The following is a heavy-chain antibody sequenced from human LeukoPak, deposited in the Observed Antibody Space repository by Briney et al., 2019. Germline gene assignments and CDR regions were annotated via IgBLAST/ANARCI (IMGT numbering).Heavy chain of an antibody. J-gene: IGHJ4*02. D-gene: IGHD2-2*02. CDR1: GFSLSTSGIR. CDR2: IDWYDDK. CDR3: ARTRYCSSTSCNIFDY. Sequence: AGPPLVKPTQTLTLTCTFSGFSLSTSGIRLSWIRQPPGKALEWLARIDWYDDKFYSTSLKTRLTISKDTSKNQVVLTMTNMDPVDTATYYCARTRYCSSTSCNIFDYWGQGTLVTVSS. V-gene: IGHV2-70*04.